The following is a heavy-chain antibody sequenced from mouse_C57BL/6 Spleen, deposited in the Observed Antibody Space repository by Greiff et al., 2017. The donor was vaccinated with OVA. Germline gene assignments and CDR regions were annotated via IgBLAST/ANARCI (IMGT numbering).Heavy chain of an antibody. Sequence: DVQLQESGPGLVKPSQSLSLTCSVTGYSITSGYYWNWIRQFPGNKLEWMGYISYDGSNNYNPSLKNRISITRDTSKNQFFLKLNSVTTEDTATYYCARGPYDGYYGGYFDYWGQGTTLTVSS. J-gene: IGHJ2*01. CDR3: ARGPYDGYYGGYFDY. CDR1: GYSITSGYY. V-gene: IGHV3-6*01. CDR2: ISYDGSN. D-gene: IGHD2-3*01.